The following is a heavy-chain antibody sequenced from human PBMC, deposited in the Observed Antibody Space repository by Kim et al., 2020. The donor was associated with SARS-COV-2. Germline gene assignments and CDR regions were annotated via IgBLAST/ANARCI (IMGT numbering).Heavy chain of an antibody. D-gene: IGHD2-2*01. V-gene: IGHV4-31*02. J-gene: IGHJ5*02. CDR3: ARLGYIVVVPAATNWFDP. Sequence: KSRVTISVDTSKNQFSLKLSSVTAADTAVYYCARLGYIVVVPAATNWFDPWGQGTLVTVSS.